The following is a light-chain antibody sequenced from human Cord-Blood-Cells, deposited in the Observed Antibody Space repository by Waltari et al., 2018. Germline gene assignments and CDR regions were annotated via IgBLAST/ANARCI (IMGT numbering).Light chain of an antibody. Sequence: QSALTQPASVSGSPGPSITIPRTGTRIDVGSNHLVSWYQQHPGKAPKLMIYEVSKRPSGVSNRFSGSKSGNTASLTISGLQAEDEADYYCCSYAGSSYVFGTGTKVTVL. CDR1: RIDVGSNHL. CDR2: EVS. V-gene: IGLV2-23*02. J-gene: IGLJ1*01. CDR3: CSYAGSSYV.